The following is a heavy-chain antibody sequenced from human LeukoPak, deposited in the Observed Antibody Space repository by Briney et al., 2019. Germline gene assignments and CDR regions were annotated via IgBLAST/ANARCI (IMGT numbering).Heavy chain of an antibody. CDR1: GGSISSYY. CDR2: IYYIGTT. D-gene: IGHD1-26*01. V-gene: IGHV4-59*08. J-gene: IGHJ2*01. Sequence: SETLSLTCSVSGGSISSYYWSWIRQPPGKGLEWIGYIYYIGTTNYNPALKTRVTISVDTSKNQFSLKLSSVTAADTAVYYCATQLSWGYWNFDLWGRGTLVTVSS. CDR3: ATQLSWGYWNFDL.